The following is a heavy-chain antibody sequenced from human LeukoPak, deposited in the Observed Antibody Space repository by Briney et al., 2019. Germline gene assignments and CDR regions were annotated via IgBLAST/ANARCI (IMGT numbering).Heavy chain of an antibody. V-gene: IGHV5-51*01. CDR3: ARRNYFSISGSKDHFDY. CDR2: IFPGDSDT. D-gene: IGHD2/OR15-2a*01. Sequence: GESLKISCKGSGYRFTTYWIGWVRQSPVKGLEWMGSIFPGDSDTSYSPSFQGQVTISADKSINTAYLQWSSLKASDTAVYYCARRNYFSISGSKDHFDYWGQGTLVTVSS. CDR1: GYRFTTYW. J-gene: IGHJ4*02.